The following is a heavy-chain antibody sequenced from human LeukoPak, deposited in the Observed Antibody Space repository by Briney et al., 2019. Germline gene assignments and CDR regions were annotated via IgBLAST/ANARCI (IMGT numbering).Heavy chain of an antibody. D-gene: IGHD5-18*01. Sequence: SETLSLTCTVSGGSISSSSYYWGWIRQPPGKELVWIGCIYYSGSTYYNPSLKSRVTISVDTSKNQFSLKLSSVTAADTAVYYCARGTNTAMVSGWFDPWGQGTLVTVSS. CDR2: IYYSGST. J-gene: IGHJ5*02. CDR1: GGSISSSSYY. CDR3: ARGTNTAMVSGWFDP. V-gene: IGHV4-39*07.